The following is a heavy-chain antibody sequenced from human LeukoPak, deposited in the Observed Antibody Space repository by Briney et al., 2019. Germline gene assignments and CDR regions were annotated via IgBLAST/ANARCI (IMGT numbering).Heavy chain of an antibody. Sequence: SETLSLTCAVSGGSISSSNWWSWVRHPPGKGLEWIGEIYHSGSTNYNPSLKSRVTISVDKSKNQFSLKLSSVTAADTAVYYRASYYDSSGYLFDYWGQGTLVTVSS. D-gene: IGHD3-22*01. CDR1: GGSISSSNW. CDR3: ASYYDSSGYLFDY. J-gene: IGHJ4*02. CDR2: IYHSGST. V-gene: IGHV4-4*02.